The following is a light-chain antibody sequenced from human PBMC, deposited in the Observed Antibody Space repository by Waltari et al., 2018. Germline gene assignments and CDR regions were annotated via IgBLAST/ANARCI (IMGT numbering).Light chain of an antibody. Sequence: DIQLTQSPSFLSASVGDRVTIISRASQGISSYLVWYQQKPGKAPKLLIYAASTLQSGVPSRFSGSGSGTEFTLTISSLQPEDFATYYCQQLNSYPYTFGQGTKLEIK. CDR2: AAS. V-gene: IGKV1-9*01. CDR3: QQLNSYPYT. CDR1: QGISSY. J-gene: IGKJ2*01.